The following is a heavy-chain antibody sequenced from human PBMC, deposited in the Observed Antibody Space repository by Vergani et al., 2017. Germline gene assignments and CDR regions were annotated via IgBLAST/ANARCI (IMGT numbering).Heavy chain of an antibody. CDR2: IIPILGIA. CDR3: ARESEPILYGMDV. Sequence: QVQLVQSGAEVKKPGSSVKVSCKASGGTFSSYTISWVRQAPGQGLEWMGRIIPILGIANYAQKFQGRVTITADKSTSTAYMELSSLRSEDTAVYYCARESEPILYGMDVWGQGTTVTVSS. D-gene: IGHD1-14*01. V-gene: IGHV1-69*08. CDR1: GGTFSSYT. J-gene: IGHJ6*02.